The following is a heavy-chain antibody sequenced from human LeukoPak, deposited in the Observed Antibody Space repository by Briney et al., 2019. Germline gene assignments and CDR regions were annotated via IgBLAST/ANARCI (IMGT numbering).Heavy chain of an antibody. Sequence: GGSLRLSCAASGYTFTSYAMHWVRQAPGQRLEWMGWINAGNGNTKYSQEFQGRVTITRDTSASTAYMELSSLRSEDMAVYYCARGIEWELLSLDYWGQGTLVTVSS. V-gene: IGHV1-3*03. J-gene: IGHJ4*02. D-gene: IGHD1-26*01. CDR1: GYTFTSYA. CDR3: ARGIEWELLSLDY. CDR2: INAGNGNT.